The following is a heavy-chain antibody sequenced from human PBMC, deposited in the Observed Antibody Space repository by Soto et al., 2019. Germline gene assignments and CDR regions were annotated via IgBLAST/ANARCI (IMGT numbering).Heavy chain of an antibody. CDR2: ISGSGGST. CDR1: GFTFSSYA. D-gene: IGHD3-22*01. CDR3: AKEFRYYYDSSGYQGYYFDY. V-gene: IGHV3-23*01. J-gene: IGHJ4*02. Sequence: SLRLSCAASGFTFSSYAMSWVRQAPGKGLEWVSAISGSGGSTYYADSVKGRFTISRDNSKNTLYLQMNSLRAEDTAVYYCAKEFRYYYDSSGYQGYYFDYWGQGTLVTVSS.